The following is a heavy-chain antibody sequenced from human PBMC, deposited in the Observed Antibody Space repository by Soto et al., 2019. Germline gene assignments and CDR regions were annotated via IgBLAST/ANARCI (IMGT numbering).Heavy chain of an antibody. CDR1: GGSINSGGYY. D-gene: IGHD2-2*01. CDR3: ARCSISKKIDY. CDR2: IYYSGST. V-gene: IGHV4-31*03. J-gene: IGHJ4*02. Sequence: QVQLQESGPGLVKPSQTLTLTCSVSGGSINSGGYYWTWIRQHPGKGLEWIGNIYYSGSTSYKPSLKSRVTISIDTSKTHFSLKLSSVTAADTAVYYCARCSISKKIDYWGQGTLVTVSS.